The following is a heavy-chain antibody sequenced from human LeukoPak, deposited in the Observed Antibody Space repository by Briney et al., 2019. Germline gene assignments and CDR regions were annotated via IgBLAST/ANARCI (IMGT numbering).Heavy chain of an antibody. V-gene: IGHV3-11*01. D-gene: IGHD6-13*01. CDR3: ARDGSSWYGENYFDY. CDR1: GFTFSDYY. Sequence: PGGSLRLSCAASGFTFSDYYMSWIRQAPGKGLEWVSYISSSGSTIYYADSVKGRFTISRDNAKNSLYLQMNSLRAEDTVVYYCARDGSSWYGENYFDYWGQGTLVTVSS. J-gene: IGHJ4*02. CDR2: ISSSGSTI.